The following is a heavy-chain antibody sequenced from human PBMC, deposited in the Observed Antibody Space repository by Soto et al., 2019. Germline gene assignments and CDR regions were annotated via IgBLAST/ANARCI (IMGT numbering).Heavy chain of an antibody. V-gene: IGHV4-59*01. J-gene: IGHJ4*02. D-gene: IGHD6-6*01. CDR1: GGSLTNYY. CDR2: IFYSGST. CDR3: ARGGDSRSSPPDY. Sequence: PSETLSLTCTVSGGSLTNYYWSWIRQPPGKGLEWIGYIFYSGSTNYNPSLKSRVTISVDTSKNQFSLKLNSVTAADTAVYYCARGGDSRSSPPDYWGQGTLVTVSS.